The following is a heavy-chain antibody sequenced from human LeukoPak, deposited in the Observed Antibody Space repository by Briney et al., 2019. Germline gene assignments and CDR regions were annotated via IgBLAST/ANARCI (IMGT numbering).Heavy chain of an antibody. Sequence: PSETLSLTCAVSGGSISGSSYCWGWIRQPPGKGLEWIVSIYYSGSTYYNPTLKMRGTISVATSKNHFSLKLSSVSAADTAVYYCARHSDIVVVPAGLHFDYWGQGTLVTVSS. V-gene: IGHV4-39*01. J-gene: IGHJ4*02. CDR3: ARHSDIVVVPAGLHFDY. CDR1: GGSISGSSYC. CDR2: IYYSGST. D-gene: IGHD2-2*01.